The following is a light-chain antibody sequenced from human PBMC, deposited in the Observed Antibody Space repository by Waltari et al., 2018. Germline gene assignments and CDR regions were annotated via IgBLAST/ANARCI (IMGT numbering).Light chain of an antibody. CDR2: EDN. V-gene: IGLV6-57*03. CDR1: SGSIASNF. CDR3: QSYDTTTHWV. J-gene: IGLJ3*02. Sequence: NFMLTQPHSVSESPGKTVIISCTRSSGSIASNFVQWYQQPPGSAPTTVIFEDNERPSGVPDRFSGSIDSSSNSASLTISGLRTEDEADYYCQSYDTTTHWVFGGGTKLTVL.